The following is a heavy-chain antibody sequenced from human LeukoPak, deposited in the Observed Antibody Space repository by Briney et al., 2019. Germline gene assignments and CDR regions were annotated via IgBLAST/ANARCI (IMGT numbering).Heavy chain of an antibody. V-gene: IGHV4-39*01. D-gene: IGHD3-10*01. J-gene: IGHJ4*02. Sequence: PSETLSLTCALSGGSFNPRSDFWGWIRQPPGKGLEWIGSISYSGSTYYSLSLRSRVSISVDTSKNQFSLKLTSVTAADTAMYYCTRHHSVRQLWFWYFDFWGQGSLATVSS. CDR3: TRHHSVRQLWFWYFDF. CDR2: ISYSGST. CDR1: GGSFNPRSDF.